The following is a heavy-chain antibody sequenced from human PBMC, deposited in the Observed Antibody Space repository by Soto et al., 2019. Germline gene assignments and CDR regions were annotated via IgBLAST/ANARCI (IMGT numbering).Heavy chain of an antibody. CDR2: FHYSGGA. CDR3: ARREKTHYAFDI. J-gene: IGHJ3*02. CDR1: GASITSSNYC. V-gene: IGHV4-39*01. Sequence: SETLSLTCPVSGASITSSNYCWGWIRQPPGKGLEWIGSFHYSGGAYYNPSLKSRVTISVDTSKNQFSLKLSSVTAADTAVYYCARREKTHYAFDIWGQGTMVTVSS.